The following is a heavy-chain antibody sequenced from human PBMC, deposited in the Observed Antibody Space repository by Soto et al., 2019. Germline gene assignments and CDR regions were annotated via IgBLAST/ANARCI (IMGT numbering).Heavy chain of an antibody. J-gene: IGHJ5*02. CDR3: ARQDRVVAEGRWFDP. CDR2: VHYSGNT. D-gene: IGHD2-15*01. Sequence: SETLSLTCTVSGYSISSGYHWAWIRQPPGKGLEWLGSVHYSGNTYYNPSLKSRLTISVDKSKNQFSLNLSSATAADTAVYYCARQDRVVAEGRWFDPWGQGTLVTVSS. V-gene: IGHV4-38-2*02. CDR1: GYSISSGYH.